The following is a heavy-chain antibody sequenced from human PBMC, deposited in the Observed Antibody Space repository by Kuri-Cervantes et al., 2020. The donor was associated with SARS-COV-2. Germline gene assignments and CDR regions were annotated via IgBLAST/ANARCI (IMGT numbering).Heavy chain of an antibody. CDR3: ARDVSALDV. CDR2: IKQDGSEK. V-gene: IGHV3-7*01. Sequence: ETLSLTCAASGMIFSRYWMSWVRQAPGKGLEWVANIKQDGSEKYYVDSVKGRFTISRDNAKNSLYMQMNSLRAEDTAVYYCARDVSALDVWGKGTTVTVSS. J-gene: IGHJ6*04. CDR1: GMIFSRYW. D-gene: IGHD5/OR15-5a*01.